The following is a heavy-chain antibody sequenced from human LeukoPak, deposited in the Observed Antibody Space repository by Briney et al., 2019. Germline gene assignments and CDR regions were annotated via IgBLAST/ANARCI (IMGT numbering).Heavy chain of an antibody. V-gene: IGHV4-39*07. J-gene: IGHJ4*02. CDR1: GGSISSSSYY. CDR2: IDYSGNT. D-gene: IGHD3-10*01. CDR3: ARGAKLLWFGKGDFDY. Sequence: SETLSLTCTVSGGSISSSSYYWGWIRQPPGKGLEWIGSIDYSGNTYYNPSLKSRVTISGDTSKNQFSLRLSSVTAADTAVYYCARGAKLLWFGKGDFDYWGQGTLVTVSS.